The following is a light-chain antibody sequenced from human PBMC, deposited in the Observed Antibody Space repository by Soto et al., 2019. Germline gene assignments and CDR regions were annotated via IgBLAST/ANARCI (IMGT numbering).Light chain of an antibody. CDR2: DAS. V-gene: IGKV1-5*01. CDR1: QSVGNS. J-gene: IGKJ4*02. CDR3: QQSNTYGLK. Sequence: DIQMTQSPSSLSASVGDRVSITCRASQSVGNSLAWCQQRPGKAHKLLIFDASTLESGVPSKFSGSGYDKEFTFTITSLQPDDSATYYCQQSNTYGLKFGGGTKVDI.